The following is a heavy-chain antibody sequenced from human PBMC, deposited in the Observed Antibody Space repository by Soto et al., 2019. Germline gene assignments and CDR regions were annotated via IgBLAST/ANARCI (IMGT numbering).Heavy chain of an antibody. J-gene: IGHJ4*02. CDR3: ASQRAPYYFDY. CDR1: GGSISSGGYY. V-gene: IGHV4-31*03. Sequence: SSETLSLTCTVSGGSISSGGYYWNWIRHHPGKGLEWIGYIYNSGSTYYNPYLKSRVFISADTSKSLLSLKLSSVTAADTAVYYCASQRAPYYFDYWGRGALVTVSS. CDR2: IYNSGST.